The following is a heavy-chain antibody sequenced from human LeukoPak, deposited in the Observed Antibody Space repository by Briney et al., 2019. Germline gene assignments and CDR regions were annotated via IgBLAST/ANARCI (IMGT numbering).Heavy chain of an antibody. V-gene: IGHV4-4*07. CDR2: NYTSGKT. CDR3: ARGHGAEQQLVPLDY. D-gene: IGHD6-13*01. J-gene: IGHJ4*02. Sequence: SETLSLTCTVTDGSISNYYWSWIRQPPGKGLEWIGHNYTSGKTNYNPSLKSRVTMSVDTSKKQFSLKLTSVTAADTAVYYCARGHGAEQQLVPLDYWGQGTLVTVSS. CDR1: DGSISNYY.